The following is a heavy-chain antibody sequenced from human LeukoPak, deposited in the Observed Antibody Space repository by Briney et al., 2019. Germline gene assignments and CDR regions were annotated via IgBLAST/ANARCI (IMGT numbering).Heavy chain of an antibody. J-gene: IGHJ4*02. D-gene: IGHD2-2*01. CDR2: VGGSGVKT. V-gene: IGHV3-23*01. CDR3: AKRGDCSGTCTYDY. Sequence: PGGSLRLSCAASGFTFSNYAIHWVRQAPGKRLEWVSIVGGSGVKTYYADSVKGRFTISRDNSKNTVYLQMNSLRAEDTAVYYCAKRGDCSGTCTYDYWGQGTLVTVSS. CDR1: GFTFSNYA.